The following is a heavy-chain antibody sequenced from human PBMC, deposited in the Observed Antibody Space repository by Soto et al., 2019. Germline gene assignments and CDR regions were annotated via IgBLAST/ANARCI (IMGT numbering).Heavy chain of an antibody. CDR2: ISGSGGST. D-gene: IGHD2-2*01. CDR1: GFTFSSYA. Sequence: GGSLRLSCAASGFTFSSYAMSWVRQAPGKGLEWVSAISGSGGSTYYADSVKGRFTISRDNSKNTLYLQMNSLRAEDTAVYYCEKDKIITYGIVLVPAASDYWGQGTLVTVFS. J-gene: IGHJ4*02. CDR3: EKDKIITYGIVLVPAASDY. V-gene: IGHV3-23*01.